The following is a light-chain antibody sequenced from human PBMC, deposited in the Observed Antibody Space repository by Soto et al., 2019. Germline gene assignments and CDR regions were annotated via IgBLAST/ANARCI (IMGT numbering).Light chain of an antibody. CDR3: QPRSNWASVT. J-gene: IGKJ4*01. CDR2: DAS. Sequence: EILLTQSPATLSLSPGDRATLSCRASQSVTTSLLWYQYQPGQTPRLPIYDASNRPTGIPARFSGSGSGTHFSLTSRSLEPEDFAVYCCQPRSNWASVTFAGVTKLEIK. V-gene: IGKV3-11*01. CDR1: QSVTTS.